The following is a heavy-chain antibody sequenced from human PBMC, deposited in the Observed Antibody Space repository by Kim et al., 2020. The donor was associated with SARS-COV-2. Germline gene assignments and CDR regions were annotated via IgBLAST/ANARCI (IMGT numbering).Heavy chain of an antibody. CDR2: ISSSSSYI. J-gene: IGHJ4*02. Sequence: GGSLRLSCAASGFTFSSYSMNWVRQAPGKGLEWVSSISSSSSYIYYADSVKGRFTISRDNAKNSLYLQMNSLRAEDTAVYYCARDRPSIAAAGHGAFDYWGQGTLVTVSS. V-gene: IGHV3-21*01. CDR3: ARDRPSIAAAGHGAFDY. D-gene: IGHD6-13*01. CDR1: GFTFSSYS.